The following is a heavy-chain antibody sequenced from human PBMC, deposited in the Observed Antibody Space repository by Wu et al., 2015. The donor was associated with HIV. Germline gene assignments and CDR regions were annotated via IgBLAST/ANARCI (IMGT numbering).Heavy chain of an antibody. D-gene: IGHD6-19*01. CDR1: GYSFASYG. J-gene: IGHJ4*02. CDR2: IAGYNGDT. V-gene: IGHV1-18*01. CDR3: ATSQSLAGIFDY. Sequence: QARLIQSTGEMKKPGASVRVSCQASGYSFASYGINWVRQTPGQGLEWMGFIAGYNGDTNQTRGRLTLTTDTSTDTVYMELSSLRSEDTAIFYCATSQSLAGIFDYWGQGTLVTVSS.